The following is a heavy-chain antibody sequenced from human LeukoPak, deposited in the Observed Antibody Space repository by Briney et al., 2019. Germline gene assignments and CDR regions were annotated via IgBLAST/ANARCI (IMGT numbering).Heavy chain of an antibody. CDR2: ISWNSGSI. Sequence: GRSLRLSCAASGSTFDDYAMHWVRQAPGKGLEWVSGISWNSGSIGYADSVKGRFTISRDNAKNSLYLQMNSLRAEDTALYYCAKDSSYDILTGSGFDYWGQGTLVTVSS. J-gene: IGHJ4*02. V-gene: IGHV3-9*01. D-gene: IGHD3-9*01. CDR3: AKDSSYDILTGSGFDY. CDR1: GSTFDDYA.